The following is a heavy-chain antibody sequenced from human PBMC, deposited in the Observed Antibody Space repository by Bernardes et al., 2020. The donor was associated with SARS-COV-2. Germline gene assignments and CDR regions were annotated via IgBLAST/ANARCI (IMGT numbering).Heavy chain of an antibody. CDR3: ARLKVLRQLDWSLSWLEFYFES. V-gene: IGHV4-39*01. CDR2: LSYGRNT. CDR1: GTSITNSSYS. Sequence: SETLSLTCSVSGTSITNSSYSWVWLRQGPGKGLDWIVSLSYGRNTNYTPSLRSRVTISADTSATQFSLKLTSVTAADTAVHFCARLKVLRQLDWSLSWLEFYFESSGQGTLDTVPS. D-gene: IGHD2-8*02. J-gene: IGHJ4*02.